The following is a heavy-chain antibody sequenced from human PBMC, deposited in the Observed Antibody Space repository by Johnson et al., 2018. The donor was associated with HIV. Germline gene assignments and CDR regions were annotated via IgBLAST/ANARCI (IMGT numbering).Heavy chain of an antibody. J-gene: IGHJ3*02. CDR1: GFTFDDYG. D-gene: IGHD2-2*01. V-gene: IGHV3-20*04. CDR3: ARVTSQGVAFEI. Sequence: EVQLVESGGGLIQPVGSLRLSCAASGFTFDDYGMSWVRQAPGKGLEWVSGLNWNGGSTGYDDLVKGRFTISRDNAKNYLYLKMHSLSAEATALYYCARVTSQGVAFEIGGQGTMVTVSS. CDR2: LNWNGGST.